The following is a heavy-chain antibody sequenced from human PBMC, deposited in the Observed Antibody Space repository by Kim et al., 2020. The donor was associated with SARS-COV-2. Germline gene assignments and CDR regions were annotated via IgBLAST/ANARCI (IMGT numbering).Heavy chain of an antibody. CDR2: MNPNSGNT. J-gene: IGHJ4*02. CDR3: ARAGTYYYDSSGRIVEEV. Sequence: ASVKVSCKASGYTFTSYDINWVRQATGQGLEWMGWMNPNSGNTGYAQKFQGRVTMTRNTSISTAYMELSSLRSEDTAVYYCARAGTYYYDSSGRIVEEVWGQGTLVTVSS. CDR1: GYTFTSYD. D-gene: IGHD3-22*01. V-gene: IGHV1-8*01.